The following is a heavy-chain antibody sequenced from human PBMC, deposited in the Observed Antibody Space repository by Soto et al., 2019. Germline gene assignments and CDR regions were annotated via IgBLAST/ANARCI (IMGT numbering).Heavy chain of an antibody. CDR1: GGSFSGYY. J-gene: IGHJ4*02. D-gene: IGHD5-12*01. CDR2: INHRGST. Sequence: SETLSLTCAVYGGSFSGYYWSWFRQPPGKGLAWIGEINHRGSTKYNPSLKSRVTISVDTSKNQFSLKLSSVNAADTAVYYCARATDVVAGGYWGQGSLVTV. CDR3: ARATDVVAGGY. V-gene: IGHV4-34*01.